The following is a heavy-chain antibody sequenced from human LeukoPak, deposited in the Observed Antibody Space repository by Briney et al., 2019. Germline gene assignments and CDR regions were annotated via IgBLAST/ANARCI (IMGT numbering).Heavy chain of an antibody. V-gene: IGHV3-66*01. J-gene: IGHJ4*02. CDR3: ARTIRGVITHFDY. CDR1: GFTVSSNY. Sequence: PGGSLRLSCAASGFTVSSNYMGWVRQAPGKGLEWVSFIYSGGSTYYADSVKGRFTISRDNSKNTLYLQMNGLRAEDTAVYYCARTIRGVITHFDYWGQGTLVTVSS. CDR2: IYSGGST. D-gene: IGHD3-10*01.